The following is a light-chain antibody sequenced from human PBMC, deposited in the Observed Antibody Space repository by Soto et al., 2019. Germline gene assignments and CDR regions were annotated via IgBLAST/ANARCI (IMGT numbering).Light chain of an antibody. CDR3: SSSTISNTCI. J-gene: IGLJ1*01. CDR2: DVI. Sequence: QSMPTQPASVSGAPGQSISISRTGTNSDVNYVSWHQQHPGKAPKLMIYDVINRSSGVSTRFSGTKSGNTASLTISGLQAEDEADYYCSSSTISNTCIFGTGTKVTV. CDR1: NSDVNY. V-gene: IGLV2-14*01.